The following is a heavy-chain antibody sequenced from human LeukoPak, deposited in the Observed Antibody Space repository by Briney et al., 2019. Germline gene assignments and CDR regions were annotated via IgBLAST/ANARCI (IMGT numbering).Heavy chain of an antibody. D-gene: IGHD3-22*01. CDR3: VRGGYDTTGYYYEGGDH. CDR1: GFTFSNYW. Sequence: PGRSLRLSCVASGFTFSNYWMTWFRQTPGKGLEWVGNINQDGSEKYYLDSVRGRFTISRDNTKNSVYLQMNSLRAEDTAVYYCVRGGYDTTGYYYEGGDHWGQGILVAVSS. J-gene: IGHJ4*02. V-gene: IGHV3-7*04. CDR2: INQDGSEK.